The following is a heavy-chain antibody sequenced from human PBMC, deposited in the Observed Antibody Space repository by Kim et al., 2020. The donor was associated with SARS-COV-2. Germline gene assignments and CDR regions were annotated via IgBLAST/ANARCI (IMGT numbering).Heavy chain of an antibody. CDR3: ARSGWYSSGWVDY. Sequence: YHPSLKSRVTISVDTSKTQFSLKLSSVAAADTAVYYCARSGWYSSGWVDYWGQGTLVTVSS. J-gene: IGHJ4*02. V-gene: IGHV4-34*01. D-gene: IGHD6-19*01.